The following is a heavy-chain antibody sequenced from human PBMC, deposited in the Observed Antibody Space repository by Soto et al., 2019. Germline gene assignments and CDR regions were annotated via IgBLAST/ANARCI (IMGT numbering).Heavy chain of an antibody. V-gene: IGHV4-59*01. CDR2: IYYSGST. Sequence: SETLSLTCTVSGGSISSYYWSWIRQPPGKGLEWIGYIYYSGSTNYNPSLKSRVTISVDTSKNQFSLKLSSVTAADTAVYYCVRGPDYGDYDYWGQGTLVTVSS. CDR3: VRGPDYGDYDY. D-gene: IGHD4-17*01. J-gene: IGHJ4*02. CDR1: GGSISSYY.